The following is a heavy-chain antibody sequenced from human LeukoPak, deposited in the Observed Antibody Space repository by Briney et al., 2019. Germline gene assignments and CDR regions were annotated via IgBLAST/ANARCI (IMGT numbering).Heavy chain of an antibody. CDR1: GGSISSYY. CDR2: IYYSGST. J-gene: IGHJ6*02. V-gene: IGHV4-59*12. Sequence: SETLSLTCTVSGGSISSYYWSWIRQPPGKGLEWIGYIYYSGSTNHNPSLKSRVTISVDTSRNQFSLKLRSVTAADTAVYYCARGGPDVAAAMSSDGMDVWGQGTTVTVSS. CDR3: ARGGPDVAAAMSSDGMDV. D-gene: IGHD2-2*01.